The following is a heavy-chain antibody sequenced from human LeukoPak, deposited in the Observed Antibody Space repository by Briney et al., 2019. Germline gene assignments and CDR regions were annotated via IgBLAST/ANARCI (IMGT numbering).Heavy chain of an antibody. CDR2: IYTSGST. CDR3: AGLLVGATTSPFDP. J-gene: IGHJ5*02. CDR1: GGSISSYY. D-gene: IGHD1-26*01. Sequence: SETLSLTCTDSGGSISSYYWSWIRQPPGKGLEWIGYIYTSGSTNYNPSLKSRVTISVDTSKNQFSLKLSSVTAADTAVYYCAGLLVGATTSPFDPWGQGTLVTVSS. V-gene: IGHV4-4*09.